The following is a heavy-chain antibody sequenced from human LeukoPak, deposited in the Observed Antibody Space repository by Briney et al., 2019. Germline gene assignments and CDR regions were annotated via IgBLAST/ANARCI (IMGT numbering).Heavy chain of an antibody. CDR2: IYSGGST. V-gene: IGHV3-66*01. Sequence: GGSLRLSCAASGFTVSSNYMSWVRQAPGKGLEWVSVIYSGGSTYYADSVKGRFTISRDNSKNTPYLQMNSLRAEDTAVYYCAGEKTTVTTYNDYWGQGTLVTVSS. D-gene: IGHD4-17*01. CDR3: AGEKTTVTTYNDY. CDR1: GFTVSSNY. J-gene: IGHJ4*02.